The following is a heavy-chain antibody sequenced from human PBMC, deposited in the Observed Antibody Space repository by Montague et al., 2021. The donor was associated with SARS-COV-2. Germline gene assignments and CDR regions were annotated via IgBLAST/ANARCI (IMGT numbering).Heavy chain of an antibody. J-gene: IGHJ3*01. CDR2: IYYTGNT. CDR3: ARLKRYFDSSGPPSAFDF. CDR1: GGSITNNIDY. Sequence: SETLSLPCTVSGGSITNNIDYWAWIRQPPGKGLEWIGSIYYTGNTYYNPSLKSRVTISVVTSKNHFTLKLSSVTAAETAVYYCARLKRYFDSSGPPSAFDFWGQGTKVTVSS. D-gene: IGHD3-22*01. V-gene: IGHV4-39*02.